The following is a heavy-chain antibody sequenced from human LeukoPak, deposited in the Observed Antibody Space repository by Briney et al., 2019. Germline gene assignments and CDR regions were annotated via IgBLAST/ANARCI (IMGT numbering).Heavy chain of an antibody. V-gene: IGHV1-46*01. J-gene: IGHJ3*02. CDR3: ARAGDIVGDAFDI. CDR1: GYTFTSYD. CDR2: INPSGGST. Sequence: ASVKVACKASGYTFTSYDITWVRQAPGQGLEWMGIINPSGGSTSYAQKFQGRVTMTRDTSTSTVYMELSSLRSEDTAVYYCARAGDIVGDAFDIWGQGTMVTVSS. D-gene: IGHD2-15*01.